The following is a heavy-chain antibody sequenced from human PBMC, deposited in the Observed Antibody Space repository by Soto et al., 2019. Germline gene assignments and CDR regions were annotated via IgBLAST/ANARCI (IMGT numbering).Heavy chain of an antibody. CDR1: GFTFSNHW. CDR2: ISPDGSQK. J-gene: IGHJ4*02. Sequence: EVQLVESGGGLVQPGGSLRLSCAASGFTFSNHWMGWVRQAPGKGLEWVADISPDGSQKYYLDSVKGRFTISRDNAQTSLYLQMNGLGAEDTAVYFCGRDQGYYSFEYWGQGTLVTGSS. V-gene: IGHV3-7*01. D-gene: IGHD3-22*01. CDR3: GRDQGYYSFEY.